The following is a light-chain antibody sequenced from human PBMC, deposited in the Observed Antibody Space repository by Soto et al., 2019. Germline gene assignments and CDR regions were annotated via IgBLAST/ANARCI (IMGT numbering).Light chain of an antibody. V-gene: IGLV2-14*01. J-gene: IGLJ1*01. CDR1: SSDVGGYDY. CDR3: ASLTTTSFV. CDR2: EVS. Sequence: QSVLTQPASVSGSPGQSITISCTGTSSDVGGYDYVSWYQHHPGKAPKLTIYEVSNRPSGVSNRFSGSKSGNTASLTISGLQAEDEAEYYCASLTTTSFVFGTGTKVTVL.